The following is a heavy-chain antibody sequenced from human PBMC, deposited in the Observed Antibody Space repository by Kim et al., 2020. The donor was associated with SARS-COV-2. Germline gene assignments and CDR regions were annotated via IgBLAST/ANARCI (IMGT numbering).Heavy chain of an antibody. CDR1: GGFISSYY. Sequence: SETLSLTCTVSGGFISSYYWSWIRQPPGKGLEWIGYIYYSGSTNYNPSLKSRVTISVDTSKNQFSLKLSSVTAADTAVYYCARGQRITIFGVVREMDVWG. CDR2: IYYSGST. CDR3: ARGQRITIFGVVREMDV. J-gene: IGHJ6*01. V-gene: IGHV4-59*13. D-gene: IGHD3-3*01.